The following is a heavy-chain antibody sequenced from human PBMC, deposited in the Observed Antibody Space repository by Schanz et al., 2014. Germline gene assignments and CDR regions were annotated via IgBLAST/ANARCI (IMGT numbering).Heavy chain of an antibody. J-gene: IGHJ4*02. CDR2: ISYSGRT. CDR1: GDSIRSDHYY. Sequence: QVQLQESGPGLVKPSQTLSLTCTVSGDSIRSDHYYWSWIRQFPGKGLEWIGYISYSGRTYYSPSLKSRLTMSVDTSKNQFSLRLSSVTAADTAIYYCSRGECSSTSCHEVAPPDDWGQGTLVTVSS. D-gene: IGHD2-2*01. V-gene: IGHV4-31*03. CDR3: SRGECSSTSCHEVAPPDD.